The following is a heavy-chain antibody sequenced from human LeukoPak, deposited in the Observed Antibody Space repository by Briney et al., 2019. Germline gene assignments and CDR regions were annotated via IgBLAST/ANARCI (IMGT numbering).Heavy chain of an antibody. CDR3: ARRAAVGQAYFDY. CDR1: RGSISCYY. V-gene: IGHV4-59*08. Sequence: SETLSLTCTDSRGSISCYYWSCVRHSPGKGLDCIGYIYYSGSTNYNPSLKSRVTISVDTSKNQFSLKLDSVTAADTAVYYCARRAAVGQAYFDYWGQGALVTVSS. D-gene: IGHD6-13*01. J-gene: IGHJ4*02. CDR2: IYYSGST.